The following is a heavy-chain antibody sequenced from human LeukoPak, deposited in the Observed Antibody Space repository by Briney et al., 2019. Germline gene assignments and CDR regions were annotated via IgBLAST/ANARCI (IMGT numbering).Heavy chain of an antibody. CDR3: ARRVYDFWSGYYASDRFDP. CDR1: GGSISSSSYY. Sequence: SETLSLTCTVSGGSISSSSYYWGWIRQPPGTGLEWIGSIYYSGSTYYNPSLKSRVTISVDTSKNQFSLKLSSVTAADTAVYYCARRVYDFWSGYYASDRFDPWGQGTLVTVSS. V-gene: IGHV4-39*01. J-gene: IGHJ5*02. D-gene: IGHD3-3*01. CDR2: IYYSGST.